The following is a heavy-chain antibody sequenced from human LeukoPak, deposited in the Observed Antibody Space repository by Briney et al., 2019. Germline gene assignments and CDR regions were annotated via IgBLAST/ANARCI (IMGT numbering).Heavy chain of an antibody. V-gene: IGHV3-20*01. CDR3: ARLGIVGATNAFDI. D-gene: IGHD1-26*01. Sequence: GGSLRLSCAASGFTFDDYGMSWVREAPGKGLEWVSGINWNGGSTGYADSVKGRFTISRDNAKNSLYLQMNSLRAEDTALYHCARLGIVGATNAFDIWGQGTMVTVSS. CDR2: INWNGGST. J-gene: IGHJ3*02. CDR1: GFTFDDYG.